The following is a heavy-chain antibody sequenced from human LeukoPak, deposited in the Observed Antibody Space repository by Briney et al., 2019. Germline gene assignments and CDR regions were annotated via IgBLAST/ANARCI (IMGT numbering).Heavy chain of an antibody. CDR3: ARSMYSTNADS. V-gene: IGHV4-39*02. CDR2: MYYSGST. D-gene: IGHD6-13*01. J-gene: IGHJ4*02. CDR1: GGSMSSSSYF. Sequence: SETLSLTCTVSGGSMSSSSYFWGWIRQPSGKGLEWIGSMYYSGSTYYNPSLKSRDTISVDTSKNHLSLRLSSVTAADTAVYYCARSMYSTNADSWGQGTLVTVYS.